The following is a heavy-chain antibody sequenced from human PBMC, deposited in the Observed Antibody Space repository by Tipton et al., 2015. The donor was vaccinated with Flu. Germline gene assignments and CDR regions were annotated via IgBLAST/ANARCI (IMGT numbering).Heavy chain of an antibody. V-gene: IGHV3-30*04. CDR3: ARVQQYGSGGSFFGYYFDH. D-gene: IGHD3-10*01. CDR1: GLTFSTFA. CDR2: ISYDGRNQ. Sequence: RSLRLSCSVSGLTFSTFAMQWVRRAPGKGLEWLALISYDGRNQIYADSVKGRFTISRDNSKNTLYLQMNSLGPGDTAMYYCARVQQYGSGGSFFGYYFDHWRQGTQVTFSS. J-gene: IGHJ4*02.